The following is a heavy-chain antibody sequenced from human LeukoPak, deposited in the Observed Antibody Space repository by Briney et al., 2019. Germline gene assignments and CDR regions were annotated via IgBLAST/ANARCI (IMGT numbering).Heavy chain of an antibody. CDR1: GGSITTYY. J-gene: IGHJ4*02. V-gene: IGHV4-59*08. Sequence: SGTLSLTCTVSGGSITTYYWTWLRQAPGKALEWIGFVYYSGVTKYNPSLESRVTISLDASKNQFSLKLDSVTAADTAVYYCARSGYNDYGAFDYWGQGTLVTVSS. CDR3: ARSGYNDYGAFDY. CDR2: VYYSGVT. D-gene: IGHD5-12*01.